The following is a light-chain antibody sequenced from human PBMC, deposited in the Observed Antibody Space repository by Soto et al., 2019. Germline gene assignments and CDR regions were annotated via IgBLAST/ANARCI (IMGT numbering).Light chain of an antibody. CDR2: GAS. CDR3: QQYNNWPPWT. Sequence: EIVMTQSPATLSVSPGERATLSCRASQSVSNNLAWYQQRPGQAPRLLIYGASTRATGIPARFSGSGSGTEFTLTISSLRSEDVAVYYCQQYNNWPPWTFGQGTKVEVK. CDR1: QSVSNN. V-gene: IGKV3-15*01. J-gene: IGKJ1*01.